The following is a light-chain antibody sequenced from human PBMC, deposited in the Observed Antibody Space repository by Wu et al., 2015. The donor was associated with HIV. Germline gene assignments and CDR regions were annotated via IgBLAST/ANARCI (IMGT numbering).Light chain of an antibody. J-gene: IGKJ4*01. CDR2: DAS. V-gene: IGKV3-11*01. Sequence: GERATLSCRASQXVSSYLAWYRTRNLARLPRLLIYDASNRATGIPSRFSGSGSGTDFTLTISSLEPADFATYYCQQFSSYPHTFGGGTKVEI. CDR1: QXVSSY. CDR3: QQFSSYPHT.